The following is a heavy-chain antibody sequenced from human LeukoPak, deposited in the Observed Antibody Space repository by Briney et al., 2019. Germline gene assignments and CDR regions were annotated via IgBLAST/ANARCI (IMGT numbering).Heavy chain of an antibody. CDR3: ARKWLLRRIEAFDI. D-gene: IGHD3-22*01. Sequence: GGSLRLSCAASGFTSSNYDMSWVRQAPGKGLEWVSAISGSGGSTYYADSVKGRFTISRDNSKNTLYLQMNSLRAEDTAVYYCARKWLLRRIEAFDIWGQGTMVTVSS. CDR1: GFTSSNYD. CDR2: ISGSGGST. V-gene: IGHV3-23*01. J-gene: IGHJ3*02.